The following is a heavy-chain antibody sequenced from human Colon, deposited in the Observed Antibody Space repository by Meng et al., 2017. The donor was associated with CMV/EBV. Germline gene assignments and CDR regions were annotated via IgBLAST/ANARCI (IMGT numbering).Heavy chain of an antibody. Sequence: GESLKISCKGSEFTFTDYWIAWVRQMPGKGLEFMGMIFPADSDTRYSPSFQGLVSISADNSLNGAYLQFSSLKASDSAVYYCVRRRGNFMVDYWGQGTLVTVSS. CDR3: VRRRGNFMVDY. V-gene: IGHV5-51*01. CDR2: IFPADSDT. CDR1: EFTFTDYW. J-gene: IGHJ4*02. D-gene: IGHD2-8*01.